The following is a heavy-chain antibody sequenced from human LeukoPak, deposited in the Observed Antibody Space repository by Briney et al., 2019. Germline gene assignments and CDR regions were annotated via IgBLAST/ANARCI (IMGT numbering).Heavy chain of an antibody. J-gene: IGHJ4*02. D-gene: IGHD6-6*01. CDR2: INPNSGGT. CDR3: AREGRLIAARPGVDY. V-gene: IGHV1-2*02. CDR1: GYTFTGYY. Sequence: ASVKVSCKASGYTFTGYYMHWVRQAPGQGLEWMGWINPNSGGTNYAQKFQGRVTMTRDTSISTAYMELSRLRSDDTAVYCCAREGRLIAARPGVDYWGQGTLVTVSS.